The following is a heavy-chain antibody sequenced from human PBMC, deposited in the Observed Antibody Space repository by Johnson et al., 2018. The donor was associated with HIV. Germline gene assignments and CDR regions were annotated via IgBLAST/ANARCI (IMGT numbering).Heavy chain of an antibody. CDR1: GFTVSSNY. D-gene: IGHD3-22*01. V-gene: IGHV3-53*04. CDR2: IYSGGST. Sequence: VQLVESGGGLVQPGGSLRLSCAASGFTVSSNYMSWVRQAPGKGLEWVSVIYSGGSTYYADSVKGRFTISRDNSKNSLYLQMNSLRAEDTALYYCAKDSWGYYDSSGSDAFDIWGQGTMVTVSS. CDR3: AKDSWGYYDSSGSDAFDI. J-gene: IGHJ3*02.